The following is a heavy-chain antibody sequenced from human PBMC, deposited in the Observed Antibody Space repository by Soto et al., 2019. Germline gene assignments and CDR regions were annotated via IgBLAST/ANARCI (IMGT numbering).Heavy chain of an antibody. J-gene: IGHJ1*01. D-gene: IGHD3-22*01. V-gene: IGHV3-21*01. CDR3: ALCYDSSRCTTAAMDI. CDR1: GTAFSSYG. Sequence: RGSLRLACPSSGTAFSSYGMTWGRHAPDKGLDWVSSITRSSSYIYYSEAVMGRFTISRDNAKNSLCLQMXRVRAEDTAVYSCALCYDSSRCTTAAMDIRAQGTLVPGSS. CDR2: ITRSSSYI.